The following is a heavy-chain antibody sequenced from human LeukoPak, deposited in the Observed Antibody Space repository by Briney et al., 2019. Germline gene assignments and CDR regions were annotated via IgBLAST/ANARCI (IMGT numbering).Heavy chain of an antibody. J-gene: IGHJ4*02. CDR3: ARHFHDSSGYYDDY. Sequence: SETLSLTCSVSGGPISGYYWTWIRQPPGKGLEWIGNIHYSGSTNYNPSLESRVTISIDTSKNQFSLKLSSVTAADTAVYYCARHFHDSSGYYDDYWGQGTLVTVSS. D-gene: IGHD3-22*01. V-gene: IGHV4-59*08. CDR2: IHYSGST. CDR1: GGPISGYY.